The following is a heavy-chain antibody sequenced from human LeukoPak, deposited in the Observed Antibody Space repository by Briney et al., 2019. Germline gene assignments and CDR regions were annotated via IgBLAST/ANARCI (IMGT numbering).Heavy chain of an antibody. J-gene: IGHJ6*02. CDR2: VYYSGHT. V-gene: IGHV4-4*02. D-gene: IGHD5/OR15-5a*01. Sequence: PSGTLSLTCAVSGGSISSSNWWSWVRQPPGKGLEWIGNVYYSGHTYYNPSLKSRVTISVDTSQNQVSLKVNSVTAADTAVYYCVRMSVASLLLYGMDVWGQGTTVTVSS. CDR3: VRMSVASLLLYGMDV. CDR1: GGSISSSNW.